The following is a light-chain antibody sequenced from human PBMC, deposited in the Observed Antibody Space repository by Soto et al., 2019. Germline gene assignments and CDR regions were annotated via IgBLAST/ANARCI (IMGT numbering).Light chain of an antibody. CDR3: QKYNSALSIT. Sequence: DIHMTQSASSLSASVGDRVTITCRASQGISNYLAWYQQKPGKVPKLLIYAASTLQSGVPSRFSGSGSGTDFALTISSLQPEDVATYYCQKYNSALSITFGQGTRLEIK. CDR1: QGISNY. V-gene: IGKV1-27*01. CDR2: AAS. J-gene: IGKJ5*01.